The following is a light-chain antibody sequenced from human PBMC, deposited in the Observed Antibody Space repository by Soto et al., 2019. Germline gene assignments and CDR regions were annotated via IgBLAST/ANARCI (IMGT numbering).Light chain of an antibody. J-gene: IGKJ4*01. V-gene: IGKV3-15*01. CDR3: QQYNNGPPLT. CDR1: QSVSSN. CDR2: GAS. Sequence: EIVMTQSPATLSVSPGERATLSCRASQSVSSNLAWYQQKPGQAPRLLICGASTRATGIPARFSGSGSGTEFNLTISSLQAEDFAVYYCQQYNNGPPLTFGGGTKVEIK.